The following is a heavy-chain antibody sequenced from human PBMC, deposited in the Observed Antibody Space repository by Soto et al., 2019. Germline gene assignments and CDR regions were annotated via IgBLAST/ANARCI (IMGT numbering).Heavy chain of an antibody. CDR3: ASQAFWSGHDAFDI. V-gene: IGHV4-59*01. D-gene: IGHD3-3*01. J-gene: IGHJ3*02. Sequence: SETLSLTCTVSGGSISSYYWSWIRQPPGKGLEWIGYIYYSGSTNYNPSLKSRVTISVDTPKNQFSLKLSSVTAADTAVYYCASQAFWSGHDAFDIWGQGTMVTFSS. CDR2: IYYSGST. CDR1: GGSISSYY.